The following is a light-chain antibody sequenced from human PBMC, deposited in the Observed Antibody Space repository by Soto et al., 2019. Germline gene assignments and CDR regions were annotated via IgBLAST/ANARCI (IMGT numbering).Light chain of an antibody. Sequence: EIVLTQSPGTLSLSPGERATLSCRASQSVSNNYLAWYQQKPGQAPRLLIYGASNRATGIPARFSGSGSGTEFTLTISTLQSEDVAIYYCQQYNSWPPYTFGQGTKLEI. CDR2: GAS. CDR3: QQYNSWPPYT. V-gene: IGKV3D-15*01. CDR1: QSVSNN. J-gene: IGKJ2*01.